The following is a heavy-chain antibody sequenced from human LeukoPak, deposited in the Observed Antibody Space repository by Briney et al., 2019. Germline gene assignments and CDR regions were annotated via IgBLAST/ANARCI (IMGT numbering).Heavy chain of an antibody. CDR1: GFTFSSYG. CDR2: ISYDGSNK. D-gene: IGHD3-9*01. CDR3: AKGITISTLVVPLDY. V-gene: IGHV3-30*18. J-gene: IGHJ4*02. Sequence: GGSLRLSCAASGFTFSSYGMHWVRQAPGKGLEWVAVISYDGSNKYYADSVKGRFTISRDNSKNTLYLQMNSLRAEDTVVYYCAKGITISTLVVPLDYWGQGTLVTVSS.